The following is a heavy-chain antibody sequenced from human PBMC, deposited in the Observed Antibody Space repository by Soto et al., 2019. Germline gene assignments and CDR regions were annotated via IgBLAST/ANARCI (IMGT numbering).Heavy chain of an antibody. CDR3: ARHSSGWYPDSYYYYGMDV. V-gene: IGHV1-69*13. CDR1: GYTFTSYG. Sequence: SVKVSCKASGYTFTSYGISWVRQAPGQGLEWMGGIIPIFGTANYAQKFQGRVTITADESTSTAYMELSSLRSEDTAVYYCARHSSGWYPDSYYYYGMDVWGQGTTVTVSS. D-gene: IGHD6-19*01. CDR2: IIPIFGTA. J-gene: IGHJ6*02.